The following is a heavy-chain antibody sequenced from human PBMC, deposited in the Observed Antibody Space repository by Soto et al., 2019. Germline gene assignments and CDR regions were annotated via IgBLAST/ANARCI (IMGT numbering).Heavy chain of an antibody. CDR3: AKDGMSSSWYSVYYYYMDV. CDR2: ISGSGGST. CDR1: GFTFSSYA. V-gene: IGHV3-23*01. Sequence: GGSLRLSCAASGFTFSSYAMSWVRQAPGKGLEWVSAISGSGGSTYYADSVKGRFTISRDNSKNTLYLQMNSLRAEDTAVYYCAKDGMSSSWYSVYYYYMDVWGKGTTVTVSS. D-gene: IGHD6-13*01. J-gene: IGHJ6*03.